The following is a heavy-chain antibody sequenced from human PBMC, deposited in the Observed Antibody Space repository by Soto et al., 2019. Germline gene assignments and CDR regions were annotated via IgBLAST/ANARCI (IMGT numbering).Heavy chain of an antibody. CDR1: GGTFSSYA. V-gene: IGHV1-69*01. Sequence: QVQLVQSGAEVKKPGSSVKVSCKASGGTFSSYAISWVRQAPGQGLEWMGGIIPIFGTANYAQKFQGRVTITADESTSIAYMELSSLRSEDTAVYYCARVINWNYYYGMDVWGQGTTVTVSS. D-gene: IGHD1-1*01. CDR2: IIPIFGTA. CDR3: ARVINWNYYYGMDV. J-gene: IGHJ6*02.